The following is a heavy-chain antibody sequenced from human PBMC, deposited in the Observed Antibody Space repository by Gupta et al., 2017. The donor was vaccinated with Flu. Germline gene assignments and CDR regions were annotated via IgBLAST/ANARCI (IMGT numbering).Heavy chain of an antibody. CDR2: IWYDGSNK. Sequence: QVQLVESGGGVVQPGRSLRLSCAASGFTFSSYGMHWVRQAPGKGLEWGAVIWYDGSNKYYADSVKGRFTISRDNSKNTLYLQMNSLRAEDTAVYYCARDPQQQRFSDPFYYYGMDVWGQGTTVTVSS. CDR3: ARDPQQQRFSDPFYYYGMDV. CDR1: GFTFSSYG. J-gene: IGHJ6*02. V-gene: IGHV3-33*01. D-gene: IGHD6-13*01.